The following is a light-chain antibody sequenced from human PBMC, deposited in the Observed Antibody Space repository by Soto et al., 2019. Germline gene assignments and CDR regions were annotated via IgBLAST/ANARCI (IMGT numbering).Light chain of an antibody. V-gene: IGKV1-27*01. CDR1: QGISNY. J-gene: IGKJ4*01. CDR3: QKCKVAPFT. Sequence: DIQMTQSPSSLSASVGDRVTITCRANQGISNYLAWYQQKPGKVPKLLIYAASTLQSGVPSRFSGSGSGTDFTLTISRLQPEDVATYYCQKCKVAPFTFGGGTKVDIK. CDR2: AAS.